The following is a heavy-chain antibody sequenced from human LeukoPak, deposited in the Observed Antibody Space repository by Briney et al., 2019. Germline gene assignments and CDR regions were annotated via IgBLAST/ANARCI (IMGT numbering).Heavy chain of an antibody. CDR3: ARLLWFGELLPTGFDY. J-gene: IGHJ4*02. Sequence: SETLSLTCTVSGGSISSSSYYWGWIRQPPGKGLEWIGSIYYSGSTYYNPSLKSRVTISVDTSKNQFSLKLSSVTAADTAVYYCARLLWFGELLPTGFDYWGQGTLVTVSS. CDR2: IYYSGST. CDR1: GGSISSSSYY. D-gene: IGHD3-10*01. V-gene: IGHV4-39*07.